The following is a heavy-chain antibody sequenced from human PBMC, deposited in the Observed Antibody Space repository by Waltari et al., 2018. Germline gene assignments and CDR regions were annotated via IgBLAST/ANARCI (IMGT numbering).Heavy chain of an antibody. CDR3: AREKRGARGMDV. CDR2: ISSSSSYI. D-gene: IGHD1-26*01. J-gene: IGHJ6*02. V-gene: IGHV3-21*01. Sequence: EVQLVESGGGLVKPGGSLRLSCAASGFTFSSYSMNWVRQAPGKGLEWVSAISSSSSYICYADSVKGRFTISRDNAKNSLYLQMNSLRAEDTAVYYCAREKRGARGMDVWGQGTTVTVSS. CDR1: GFTFSSYS.